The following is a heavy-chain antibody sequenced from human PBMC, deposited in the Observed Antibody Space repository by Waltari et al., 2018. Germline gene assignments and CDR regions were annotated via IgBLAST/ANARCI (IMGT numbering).Heavy chain of an antibody. CDR1: GGSISSHY. Sequence: QVQLQESGPGLVKPSETLSLTCTVSGGSISSHYWSWIRQPPGKGLEWIGYIYYSGSTNYNPSLKSRVTISVDTSKNQFSLKLSSVTAADTAVYYCASDFWSGYYYYGMDVWGQGTTVTVSS. CDR3: ASDFWSGYYYYGMDV. CDR2: IYYSGST. V-gene: IGHV4-59*11. J-gene: IGHJ6*02. D-gene: IGHD3-3*01.